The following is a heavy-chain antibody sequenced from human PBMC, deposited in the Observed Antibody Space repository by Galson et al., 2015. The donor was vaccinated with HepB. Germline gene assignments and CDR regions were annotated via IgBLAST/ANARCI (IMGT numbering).Heavy chain of an antibody. CDR3: AKDLSWNGRFSYFDY. D-gene: IGHD1-26*01. CDR1: GFTFRNYG. V-gene: IGHV3-30*02. CDR2: LHYDGSSE. Sequence: SLRLSCATSGFTFRNYGMHWVRQAPGRGLEWVAFLHYDGSSESYGDSVKGRFTISRDTSKNRLYLQMNSLRAEDTAIYYCAKDLSWNGRFSYFDYWGRGILVTVSS. J-gene: IGHJ4*02.